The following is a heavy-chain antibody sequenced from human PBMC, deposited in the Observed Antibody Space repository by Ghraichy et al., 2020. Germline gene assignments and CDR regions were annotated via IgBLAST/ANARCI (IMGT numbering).Heavy chain of an antibody. J-gene: IGHJ6*02. D-gene: IGHD1-7*01. CDR3: ARVPITGTPLYGMDV. CDR1: GGSFSGYY. CDR2: INHSGST. Sequence: GSLRLSCAVYGGSFSGYYWSWIRQPPGKGLEWIGEINHSGSTNYNPSLKSRVTISVDTSKNQFSLKLSSVTAADTAVYYCARVPITGTPLYGMDVWGQGTTVTVSS. V-gene: IGHV4-34*01.